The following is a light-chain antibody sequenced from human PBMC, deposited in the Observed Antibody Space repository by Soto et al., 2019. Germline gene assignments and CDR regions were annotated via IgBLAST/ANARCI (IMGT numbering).Light chain of an antibody. CDR2: EVS. CDR3: NSYTSTIHYV. J-gene: IGLJ1*01. Sequence: QSVLTQPASVTGSPGQSITISCTGSSYDVGGYNYVSWYQQHPGQAPKLVIYEVSDRPSGVSPRFSGSKSGNTASLTISGLQVEDEADNYCNSYTSTIHYVFGSGTKVTVL. CDR1: SYDVGGYNY. V-gene: IGLV2-14*01.